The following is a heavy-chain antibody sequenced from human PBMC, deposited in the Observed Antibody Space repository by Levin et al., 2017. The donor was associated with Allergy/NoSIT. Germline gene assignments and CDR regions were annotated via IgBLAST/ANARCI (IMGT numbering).Heavy chain of an antibody. CDR3: AAAAVAGIFAFDI. CDR1: GFTFTSSA. CDR2: IVVGSGNT. Sequence: KISCKASGFTFTSSAVQWVRQARGQRLEWIGWIVVGSGNTNYAQKFQERVTITRDMSTSTAYMELSSLRSEDTAVYYCAAAAVAGIFAFDIWGQGTMVTVSS. D-gene: IGHD6-19*01. J-gene: IGHJ3*02. V-gene: IGHV1-58*01.